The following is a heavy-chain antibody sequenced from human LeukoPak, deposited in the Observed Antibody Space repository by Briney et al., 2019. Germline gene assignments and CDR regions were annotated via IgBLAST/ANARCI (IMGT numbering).Heavy chain of an antibody. CDR3: AKEPHASILWWPHGEVDY. D-gene: IGHD2-21*01. V-gene: IGHV3-23*01. J-gene: IGHJ4*02. Sequence: PGGSLRLSRAASGFTFSSYAMSWVRQAPGKGLEWVSAISGSGGSTYYADSVKGRFTISRDNSKNTLYLQMNSLRAEDTAVYYCAKEPHASILWWPHGEVDYWGQGTLVTVSS. CDR1: GFTFSSYA. CDR2: ISGSGGST.